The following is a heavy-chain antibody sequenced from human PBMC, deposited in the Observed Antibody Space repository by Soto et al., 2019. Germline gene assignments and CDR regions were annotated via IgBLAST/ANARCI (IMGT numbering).Heavy chain of an antibody. CDR2: LSGSGGST. CDR3: AKDPDYALNYYYYGMDV. CDR1: GFTFPNYV. Sequence: GGSLRLSCAASGFTFPNYVMNWVRQAPGKGLEWVSALSGSGGSTYYADSVKGRFTISRDNSKNTLYLQMNSLRAEDTAVYYCAKDPDYALNYYYYGMDVWGQGTTVTVSS. D-gene: IGHD3-16*01. J-gene: IGHJ6*02. V-gene: IGHV3-23*01.